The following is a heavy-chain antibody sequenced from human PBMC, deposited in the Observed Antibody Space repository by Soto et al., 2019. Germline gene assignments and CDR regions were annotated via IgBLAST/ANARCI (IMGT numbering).Heavy chain of an antibody. CDR3: ARDYTGSAAFDI. CDR1: GGSISSYY. CDR2: IYYSGST. D-gene: IGHD1-1*01. J-gene: IGHJ3*02. V-gene: IGHV4-59*01. Sequence: SETLSLTCTVSGGSISSYYWSWIRQPPGKGLEWIGYIYYSGSTNYNPSLKSRVTISVDTSKNQFSLKLSSVTAADTAVYYCARDYTGSAAFDIWGQGTMVTVSS.